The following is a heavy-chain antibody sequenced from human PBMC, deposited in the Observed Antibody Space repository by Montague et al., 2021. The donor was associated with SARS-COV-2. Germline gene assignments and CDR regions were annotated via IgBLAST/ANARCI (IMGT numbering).Heavy chain of an antibody. CDR3: ATQEDPSGWIPGPFDF. V-gene: IGHV4-39*01. CDR2: MYYRGST. Sequence: SETLFLTCTVSGGSISSSTYYWAWIRQPPGKGLEWIGSMYYRGSTYYNPSLKSRVFISVDTTKKQLSLTLTSVTAADTAVYYCATQEDPSGWIPGPFDFWSQGTLLSVSS. D-gene: IGHD6-19*01. CDR1: GGSISSSTYY. J-gene: IGHJ4*02.